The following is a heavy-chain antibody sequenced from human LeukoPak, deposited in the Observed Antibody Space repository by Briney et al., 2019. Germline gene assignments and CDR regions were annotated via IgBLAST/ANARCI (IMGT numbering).Heavy chain of an antibody. V-gene: IGHV1-2*02. CDR1: GYTFTGYY. J-gene: IGHJ5*02. CDR3: ARDVGGAEKYNWFDP. CDR2: INPNSGGT. D-gene: IGHD2-15*01. Sequence: ASVRLSCKASGYTFTGYYMHWVRQAPGQGLEWMECINPNSGGTNYAQTFQGRVTITRDNSISKAYMELSRLRSDDTAVYYCARDVGGAEKYNWFDPWGQGTLVTVSS.